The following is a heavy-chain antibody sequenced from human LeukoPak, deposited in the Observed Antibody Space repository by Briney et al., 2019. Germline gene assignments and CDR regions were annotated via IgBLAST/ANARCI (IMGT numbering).Heavy chain of an antibody. CDR1: GYSFTSYW. J-gene: IGHJ5*02. CDR2: IDPSDSYT. Sequence: GESLKISCKGSGYSFTSYWISWVRQMPGKGLEWMGRIDPSDSYTNYSPSFQGHVTISADKSISTAYLQWSSLKASDTAMYYCARHVSQGYCSSTSYYPGTWFDPWGQGTLVTVSS. V-gene: IGHV5-10-1*01. CDR3: ARHVSQGYCSSTSYYPGTWFDP. D-gene: IGHD2-2*01.